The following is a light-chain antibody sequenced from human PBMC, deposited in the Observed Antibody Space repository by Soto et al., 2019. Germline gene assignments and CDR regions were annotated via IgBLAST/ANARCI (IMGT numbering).Light chain of an antibody. Sequence: QSALTQPASVSGSPGQSITISCTGTSSDVGGYNYVSWYQQHPGKAPKLMLFEVSNRPSGVSDRFSGSKSDNTASLTISGLQAEDEGDYYCGSYTSSNTLLVGGGTKLTVL. V-gene: IGLV2-14*01. CDR3: GSYTSSNTLL. CDR1: SSDVGGYNY. J-gene: IGLJ2*01. CDR2: EVS.